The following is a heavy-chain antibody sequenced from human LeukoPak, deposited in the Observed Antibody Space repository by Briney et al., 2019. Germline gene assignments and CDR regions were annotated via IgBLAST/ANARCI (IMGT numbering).Heavy chain of an antibody. V-gene: IGHV1-46*01. Sequence: GASVKVSCKASGYTFTSYYMHWVRQAPGQGLEWMGIINPSGGSTSYAQKFQGRVTMTRDTSTSTVYMELSSLRSEDTAVYYCARESDFWSGYYRKPFYFDYWGQGTLVTVSS. CDR2: INPSGGST. J-gene: IGHJ4*02. CDR3: ARESDFWSGYYRKPFYFDY. D-gene: IGHD3-3*01. CDR1: GYTFTSYY.